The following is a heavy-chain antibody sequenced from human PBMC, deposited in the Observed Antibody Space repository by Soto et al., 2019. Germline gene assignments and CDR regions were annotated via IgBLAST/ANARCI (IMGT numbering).Heavy chain of an antibody. D-gene: IGHD3-3*02. CDR3: AGELDIHHGLGY. Sequence: QVQLQQSGPGLVKPSQTLSLTCAISWGSVSSNTATWNWVRQSPSRGLEWLGRTYYRSNWNFDYALSVKSRITINPDTSKNQFSLQLNSLTPADTAVYYCAGELDIHHGLGYRGTGTSVTVSS. V-gene: IGHV6-1*01. CDR2: TYYRSNWNF. CDR1: WGSVSSNTAT. J-gene: IGHJ4*02.